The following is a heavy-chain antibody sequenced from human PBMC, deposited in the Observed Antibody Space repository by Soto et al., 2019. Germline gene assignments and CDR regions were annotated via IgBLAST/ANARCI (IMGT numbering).Heavy chain of an antibody. J-gene: IGHJ6*02. Sequence: GGSLRLSCAASGFTFSSYGMHWVRQAPGKGLEWVAVIWYDGSNKYYADSVKGRFTISRDNSKNTLYLQMNSLRAEDTAGYYCARTVRGVYGDYGSSRGFFGMDVWGQGTTVTVSS. V-gene: IGHV3-33*01. CDR2: IWYDGSNK. CDR1: GFTFSSYG. CDR3: ARTVRGVYGDYGSSRGFFGMDV. D-gene: IGHD4-17*01.